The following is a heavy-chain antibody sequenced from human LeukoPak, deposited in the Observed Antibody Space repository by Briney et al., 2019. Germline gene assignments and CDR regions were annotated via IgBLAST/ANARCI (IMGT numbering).Heavy chain of an antibody. V-gene: IGHV4-34*01. Sequence: LETLSLTCAVYGGSFSGYYWSWIRQPPGKGLEWIGEINHSGSTNYNPSLKSRVTISVDTSKNQFSLKLSSVTAADTAVYYCARRGMAEMATTYYFDYWGQGTLVTVSS. CDR2: INHSGST. J-gene: IGHJ4*02. CDR3: ARRGMAEMATTYYFDY. D-gene: IGHD5-12*01. CDR1: GGSFSGYY.